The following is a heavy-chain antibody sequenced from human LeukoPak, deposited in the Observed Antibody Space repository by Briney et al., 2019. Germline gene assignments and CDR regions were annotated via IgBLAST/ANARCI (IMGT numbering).Heavy chain of an antibody. Sequence: SVKVSCKASGGTFSNYVFTWVRQAPGQGLEWMGGIIPIFGTPNYARKFQDRVTISADESTSTTYMELNSLTSEDTAVYYCARGGLVGSTQAFDIWGQGTMVIVSS. D-gene: IGHD1-26*01. V-gene: IGHV1-69*13. CDR1: GGTFSNYV. J-gene: IGHJ3*02. CDR3: ARGGLVGSTQAFDI. CDR2: IIPIFGTP.